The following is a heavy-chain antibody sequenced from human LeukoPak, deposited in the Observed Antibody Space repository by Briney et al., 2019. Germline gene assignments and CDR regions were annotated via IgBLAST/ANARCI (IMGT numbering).Heavy chain of an antibody. V-gene: IGHV4-59*08. CDR3: ARHDYSNPRLDY. D-gene: IGHD4-11*01. Sequence: SETLSLTCTVSGGSISSYYWSWIRQPPGKGLEWIGYISYSGYTNYNPSLKSRVTISVDTSKNKFSLRLSSVTAADTAVYYRARHDYSNPRLDYWGQGTLVTVSS. CDR2: ISYSGYT. CDR1: GGSISSYY. J-gene: IGHJ4*02.